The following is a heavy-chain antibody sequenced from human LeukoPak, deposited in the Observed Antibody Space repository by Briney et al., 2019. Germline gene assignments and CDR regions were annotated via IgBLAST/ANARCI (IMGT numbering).Heavy chain of an antibody. J-gene: IGHJ4*02. CDR2: IIPIFGTA. V-gene: IGHV1-69*13. Sequence: SVKVSCKASVGTFSSYAISRVRQAPGQGLEWMGGIIPIFGTANYAQKFQGRVTITADESTSTAYMELSSLRSEDTAVYYCARVVADCSTYYFDYWGQGTLVTVSS. D-gene: IGHD2-21*01. CDR3: ARVVADCSTYYFDY. CDR1: VGTFSSYA.